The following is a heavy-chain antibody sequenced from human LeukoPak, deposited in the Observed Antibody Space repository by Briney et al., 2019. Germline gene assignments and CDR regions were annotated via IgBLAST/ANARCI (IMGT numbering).Heavy chain of an antibody. J-gene: IGHJ4*02. V-gene: IGHV3-23*01. CDR1: GFTSSSYA. D-gene: IGHD6-6*01. CDR2: ISGSGGRT. Sequence: GGSLRLSCAASGFTSSSYAMSWVRPAPGKGLEWVSAISGSGGRTYYADSVKGRFTISRDNSKNPLYLQLNSLRAEDTAVYYCAKDREYSSSPFFDYWGQGTLVTVSS. CDR3: AKDREYSSSPFFDY.